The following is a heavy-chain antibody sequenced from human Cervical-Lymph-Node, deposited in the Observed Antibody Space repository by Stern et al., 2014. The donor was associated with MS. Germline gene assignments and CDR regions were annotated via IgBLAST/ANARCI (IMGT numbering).Heavy chain of an antibody. J-gene: IGHJ6*02. CDR3: ATWLYYYYGMDV. D-gene: IGHD5-12*01. Sequence: QMQLVQSGAEVKQPGASVKLSCKATGRTFSDLSIHWVRQAPGQGLEWMGGIEPEDEETIYAQKVQGEVTMTKDSTTDTAYMELSSLISDYTAVYYCATWLYYYYGMDVWGQGTTVTVSS. CDR1: GRTFSDLS. CDR2: IEPEDEET. V-gene: IGHV1-24*01.